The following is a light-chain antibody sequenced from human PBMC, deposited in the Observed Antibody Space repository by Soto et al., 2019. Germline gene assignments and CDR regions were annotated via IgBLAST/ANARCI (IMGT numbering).Light chain of an antibody. Sequence: DIQMPKSPVSLSHSVADRDSISCRASQSIGNYLNWYQQTAGELPKLLIYSASSLQSGVPSRFSGISSGTDFTLRISNLQPEDVATYYCQQSFRHHITFGQGTRLEIK. CDR1: QSIGNY. V-gene: IGKV1-39*01. J-gene: IGKJ5*01. CDR2: SAS. CDR3: QQSFRHHIT.